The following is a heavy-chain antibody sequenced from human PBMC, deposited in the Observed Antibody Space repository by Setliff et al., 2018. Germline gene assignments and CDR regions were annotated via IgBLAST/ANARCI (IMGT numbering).Heavy chain of an antibody. D-gene: IGHD3-3*01. Sequence: SETLSLTCAVYGGSFSGYYWSWIRQPPGKGLEWIGEINHSGSTKYNPSLKSRVTISVDTSKNQFSVKLSSVTAADTAVYYCARGLVTIFGVVIMSPPWFDPWGRGTLVTVSS. CDR2: INHSGST. CDR3: ARGLVTIFGVVIMSPPWFDP. J-gene: IGHJ5*02. CDR1: GGSFSGYY. V-gene: IGHV4-34*01.